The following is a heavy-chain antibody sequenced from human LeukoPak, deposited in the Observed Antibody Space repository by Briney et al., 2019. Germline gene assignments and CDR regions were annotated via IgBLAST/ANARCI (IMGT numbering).Heavy chain of an antibody. Sequence: GGSLRLSCAASGFIFSHYGMHWVRQAPGKGLEWVAFIRYVGSDKYYADSVKGRFTISRDNSKNTLFLQVNSLRLEDTAVYYCARDVQDRNYYDSSGDAFDIWGQGTMVTVSS. CDR2: IRYVGSDK. D-gene: IGHD3-22*01. V-gene: IGHV3-30*02. CDR3: ARDVQDRNYYDSSGDAFDI. J-gene: IGHJ3*02. CDR1: GFIFSHYG.